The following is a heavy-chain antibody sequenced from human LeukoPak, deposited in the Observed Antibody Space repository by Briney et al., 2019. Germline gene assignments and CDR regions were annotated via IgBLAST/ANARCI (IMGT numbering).Heavy chain of an antibody. Sequence: SETLCLTCAVYGGSFSGYYWSWIRQPPGKGLEWIGEINHSGSTNYNPSLKSRVTISVDTSKNQFSLKLSSVTAADTAAYYCARGGYSGYDYAFDYWGQGTLVTVSS. D-gene: IGHD5-12*01. CDR1: GGSFSGYY. J-gene: IGHJ4*02. V-gene: IGHV4-34*01. CDR3: ARGGYSGYDYAFDY. CDR2: INHSGST.